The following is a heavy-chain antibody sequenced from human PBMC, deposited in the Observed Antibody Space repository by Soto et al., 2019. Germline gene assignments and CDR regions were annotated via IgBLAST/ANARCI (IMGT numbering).Heavy chain of an antibody. D-gene: IGHD6-13*01. CDR2: IYPGDSDT. J-gene: IGHJ6*02. V-gene: IGHV5-51*01. Sequence: PGESMKISCKGSGYSFTSYWIGWVRQMPGKGLEWMGIIYPGDSDTRYSPSFQGQVTISADKSISTAYLQWSSLKASDTAMYYCARDARYSSSWYVPNYYGMDVWGQGTTVTVSS. CDR1: GYSFTSYW. CDR3: ARDARYSSSWYVPNYYGMDV.